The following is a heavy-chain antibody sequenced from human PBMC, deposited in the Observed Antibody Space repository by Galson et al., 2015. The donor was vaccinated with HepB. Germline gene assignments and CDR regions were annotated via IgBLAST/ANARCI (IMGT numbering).Heavy chain of an antibody. D-gene: IGHD1-7*01. Sequence: SVKVSCKAHGHSFTTYGFTWVRQAPGQGLEWMGWISADKGHTDYAQKLQGRVTMTTNTSTTTAYMELRNLRSDDTAVYYCAAVKWNYGVADGTWFDPWGQGTLVTVSS. CDR1: GHSFTTYG. CDR3: AAVKWNYGVADGTWFDP. V-gene: IGHV1-18*04. J-gene: IGHJ5*02. CDR2: ISADKGHT.